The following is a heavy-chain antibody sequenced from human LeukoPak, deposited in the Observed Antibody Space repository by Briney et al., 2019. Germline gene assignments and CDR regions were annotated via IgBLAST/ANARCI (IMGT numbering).Heavy chain of an antibody. CDR3: ARGKRWLHNWFDP. D-gene: IGHD5-12*01. J-gene: IGHJ5*02. V-gene: IGHV4-34*01. CDR2: INHSGST. CDR1: GGSFSGYY. Sequence: PSETLSLTCAVYGGSFSGYYWSWIRQPPGKGLEWIGEINHSGSTNYNPSLKSRVTISVDTSKNQFSLELSSVTAADTAVYYCARGKRWLHNWFDPWGQGTLVTVSS.